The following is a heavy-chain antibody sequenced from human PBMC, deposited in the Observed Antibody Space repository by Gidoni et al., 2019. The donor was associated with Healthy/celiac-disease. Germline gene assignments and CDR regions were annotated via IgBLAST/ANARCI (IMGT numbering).Heavy chain of an antibody. CDR2: ISYDGSNK. D-gene: IGHD3-22*01. V-gene: IGHV3-30*04. J-gene: IGHJ4*02. Sequence: QVQLVESGGGVVQPGRSLRLSCAASGCTFSSYAMHWVRHAPGKGLEWVAVISYDGSNKYYADSVNGRFTISRDNSKNTLYLQMNSLRAEDTAVYYCARGYYYASSGYLDYWGQGTLVTVSS. CDR1: GCTFSSYA. CDR3: ARGYYYASSGYLDY.